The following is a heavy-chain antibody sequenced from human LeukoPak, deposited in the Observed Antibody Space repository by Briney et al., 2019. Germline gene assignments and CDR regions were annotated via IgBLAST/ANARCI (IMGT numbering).Heavy chain of an antibody. J-gene: IGHJ4*02. D-gene: IGHD6-13*01. Sequence: PSEILALTCTVSGGSISSSSYYWGWIRQPPGQGLEYIGSIYYSGSTYYNPSLKSRVTMAVDTSKNQFSLKLSSVTAADTAVYYCATIVAAAARGFFDYWVQGTLVTVSS. CDR1: GGSISSSSYY. CDR3: ATIVAAAARGFFDY. CDR2: IYYSGST. V-gene: IGHV4-39*01.